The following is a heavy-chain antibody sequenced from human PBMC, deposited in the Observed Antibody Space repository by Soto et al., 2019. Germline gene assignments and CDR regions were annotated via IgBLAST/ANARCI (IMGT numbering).Heavy chain of an antibody. CDR2: INAGNGNT. J-gene: IGHJ4*02. CDR1: GYTFTSYA. Sequence: ASVKVSCKASGYTFTSYAMHWVRQAPGQRLEWMGWINAGNGNTKYSQKFQGRVTITRDTSASTAYMELSSLRSEDTAVYYCARVVQWLVQVGYYFDYWGQGTLVTVSS. D-gene: IGHD6-19*01. CDR3: ARVVQWLVQVGYYFDY. V-gene: IGHV1-3*01.